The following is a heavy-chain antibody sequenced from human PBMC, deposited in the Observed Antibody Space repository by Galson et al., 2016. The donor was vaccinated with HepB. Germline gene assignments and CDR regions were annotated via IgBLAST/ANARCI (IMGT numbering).Heavy chain of an antibody. CDR1: GFPFSSHG. J-gene: IGHJ6*02. CDR2: ISRAGTRD. Sequence: SLRLSRAASGFPFSSHGMNWLRQAPGKGLQCVAVISRAGTRDHYADSVKGRFTISTDNSKNTLYLQMNSLRGEDTAVYFCARDRGGTADYFGMDVWGQGTTVIVSS. CDR3: ARDRGGTADYFGMDV. D-gene: IGHD1-1*01. V-gene: IGHV3-33*01.